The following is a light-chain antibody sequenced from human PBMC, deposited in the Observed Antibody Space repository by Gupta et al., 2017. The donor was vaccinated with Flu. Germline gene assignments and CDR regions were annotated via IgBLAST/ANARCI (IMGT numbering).Light chain of an antibody. CDR2: KVS. CDR3: MQATHWPWT. V-gene: IGKV2-30*01. Sequence: DVVLTQSPLSLSVTLGQPASISCRSSQSVVYSDGNTYFNWFHHRPGQAPRRLIYKVSKRDSGVPDRFSGGWSGTDFTLTISLVEAEDVGVYFCMQATHWPWTFGQGTKVEIK. J-gene: IGKJ1*01. CDR1: QSVVYSDGNTY.